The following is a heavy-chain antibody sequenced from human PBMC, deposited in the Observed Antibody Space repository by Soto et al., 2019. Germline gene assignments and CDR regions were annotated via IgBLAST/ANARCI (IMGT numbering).Heavy chain of an antibody. CDR2: IHPDNGVT. CDR1: GYTFTGFY. V-gene: IGHV1-2*02. J-gene: IGHJ4*02. CDR3: ARDKSGAFDY. Sequence: VQLVQSGAEVKKSGASVKIFCKASGYTFTGFYMHWVRQTPGQGLEWMGWIHPDNGVTSYAQKFQGRVTMTRGTSISTVYMELSRLTSGDTAVYYCARDKSGAFDYWGQGTLVTVSS.